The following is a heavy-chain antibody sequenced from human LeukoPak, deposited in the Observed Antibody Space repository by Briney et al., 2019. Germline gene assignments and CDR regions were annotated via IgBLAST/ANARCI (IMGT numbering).Heavy chain of an antibody. V-gene: IGHV3-23*01. J-gene: IGHJ4*02. Sequence: GGSLRLSCAASGFTFSSYAMSWVRQAPGKGLEWVSAISGSGDKAYYADSVKGRFTITRDNTKNTLYLQMNSLRAEDTAVYYCAKNYDFWRGYFYGWGQGTLVTVSS. CDR3: AKNYDFWRGYFYG. CDR1: GFTFSSYA. D-gene: IGHD3-3*01. CDR2: ISGSGDKA.